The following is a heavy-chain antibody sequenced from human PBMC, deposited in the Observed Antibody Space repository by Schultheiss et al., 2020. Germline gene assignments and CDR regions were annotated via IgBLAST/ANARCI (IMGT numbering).Heavy chain of an antibody. CDR3: TRDGYSSGWFPYYYYYGMDV. Sequence: GGSLRLSCTASGFTFGDYAMSWFRQAPGKGLEWVGFIRSKAYGGTTEYAASVKGRFTISRDDSKSIAYLQMNSLKTEDTAVYYCTRDGYSSGWFPYYYYYGMDVWGQGTTVTVYS. J-gene: IGHJ6*02. D-gene: IGHD6-19*01. CDR1: GFTFGDYA. V-gene: IGHV3-49*03. CDR2: IRSKAYGGTT.